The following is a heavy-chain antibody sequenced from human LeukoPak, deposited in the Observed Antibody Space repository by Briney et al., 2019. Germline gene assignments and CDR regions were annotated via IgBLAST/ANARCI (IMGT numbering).Heavy chain of an antibody. Sequence: GGSLRLSCAASGFTVSSNYVNWVRQAPGKGLEWVSVIYSGGSTYYADSVKGRFTISSDNSKNTVHLQMNSMRAEDTAVYYCARDLGYDSAYWGEGPLVTVSS. D-gene: IGHD3-22*01. CDR2: IYSGGST. CDR3: ARDLGYDSAY. J-gene: IGHJ4*02. V-gene: IGHV3-53*01. CDR1: GFTVSSNY.